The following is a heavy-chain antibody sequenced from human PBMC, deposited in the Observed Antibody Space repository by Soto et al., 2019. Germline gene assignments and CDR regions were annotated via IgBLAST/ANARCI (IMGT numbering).Heavy chain of an antibody. CDR2: IKSKTDGGTT. CDR1: GFTFTNAW. D-gene: IGHD5-12*01. J-gene: IGHJ4*02. CDR3: TTEPRGGTDY. Sequence: GGSLRLSCAASGFTFTNAWMSWVRQTPGKGLEWVGRIKSKTDGGTTDYAAPVKGRFTISRDDSKNTLYLQMNSLKTEDTAVYFCTTEPRGGTDYRGQGPLLTVSS. V-gene: IGHV3-15*01.